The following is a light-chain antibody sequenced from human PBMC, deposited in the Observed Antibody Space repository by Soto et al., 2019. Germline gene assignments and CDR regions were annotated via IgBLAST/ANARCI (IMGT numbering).Light chain of an antibody. CDR2: GVS. CDR1: QSVSSTL. CDR3: QHYGDSSWT. J-gene: IGKJ1*01. Sequence: IVLTQSPVALSLSPGERATLSCRASQSVSSTLLTWYQQKPGQAPRLLIYGVSSRATGIPDRFSGSGSGTDFTLTISRLEPEDFAVYFCQHYGDSSWTFGQGTKVDIK. V-gene: IGKV3-20*01.